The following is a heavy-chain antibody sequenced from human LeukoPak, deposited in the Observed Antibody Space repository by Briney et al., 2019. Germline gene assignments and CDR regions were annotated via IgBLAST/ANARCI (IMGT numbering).Heavy chain of an antibody. CDR1: GFTFSSFG. CDR2: ISYDGSNK. CDR3: AKEGTSSGWYLFADY. Sequence: GGSLRLSCAASGFTFSSFGMHWVRQAPGKGLEWVTVISYDGSNKYYADSVKGRFTISRDNSKNTLYLQMNSLRAEDTAVYYCAKEGTSSGWYLFADYWGQGTLVTVSS. J-gene: IGHJ4*02. V-gene: IGHV3-30*18. D-gene: IGHD6-19*01.